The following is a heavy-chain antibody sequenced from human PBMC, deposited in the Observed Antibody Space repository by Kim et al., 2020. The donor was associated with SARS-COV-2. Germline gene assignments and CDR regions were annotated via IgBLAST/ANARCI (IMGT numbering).Heavy chain of an antibody. V-gene: IGHV3-11*04. CDR3: ASGYSSGWIGSDY. D-gene: IGHD6-19*01. J-gene: IGHJ4*02. Sequence: ADSGKGRIAITMDNAKNSLYLQMNSLRGEDTAVYYGASGYSSGWIGSDYWGQGTLVTVSS.